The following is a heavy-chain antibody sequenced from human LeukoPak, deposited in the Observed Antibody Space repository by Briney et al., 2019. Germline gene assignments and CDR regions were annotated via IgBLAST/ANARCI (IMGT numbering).Heavy chain of an antibody. J-gene: IGHJ3*02. CDR1: GASIGSFY. D-gene: IGHD6-13*01. CDR2: LYNGGDT. CDR3: ARGVEASGVGFYAFDI. V-gene: IGHV4-4*07. Sequence: RASETLSLTCTVSGASIGSFYWVWIRQPAGKGLEWIGRLYNGGDTNYSPSLRSRVTMPVDTSNNQFSLKLKSVTAADTAVYYCARGVEASGVGFYAFDIWGQGTMVTVSS.